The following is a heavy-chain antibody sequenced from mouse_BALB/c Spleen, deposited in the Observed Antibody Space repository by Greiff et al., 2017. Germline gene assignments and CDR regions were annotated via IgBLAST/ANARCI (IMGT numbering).Heavy chain of an antibody. J-gene: IGHJ4*01. V-gene: IGHV5-12-1*01. CDR1: GFAFSSYD. CDR3: ARRIKGYAMDY. D-gene: IGHD1-1*01. Sequence: EVQRVESGGGLVKPGGSLKLSCAASGFAFSSYDMSWVRQTPEKRLEWVAYISSGGGSTYYPDTVKGRFTISRDNAKNTLYLQMSSLKSEDTAMYYCARRIKGYAMDYWGQGTSVTVSS. CDR2: ISSGGGST.